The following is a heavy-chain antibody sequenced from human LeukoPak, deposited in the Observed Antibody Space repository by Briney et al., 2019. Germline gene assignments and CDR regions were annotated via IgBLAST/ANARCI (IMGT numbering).Heavy chain of an antibody. CDR2: IYYSGST. CDR3: ARFGDSSSLPFDY. D-gene: IGHD6-6*01. V-gene: IGHV4-59*11. Sequence: SETLSFTCTVSGGSISSHYWSWIRQPPGKGLEWIGYIYYSGSTNYNPSLKSRVTISVDTSKNQFSLKLSSVTAADTAVYYCARFGDSSSLPFDYWGQGTLVTVSS. J-gene: IGHJ4*02. CDR1: GGSISSHY.